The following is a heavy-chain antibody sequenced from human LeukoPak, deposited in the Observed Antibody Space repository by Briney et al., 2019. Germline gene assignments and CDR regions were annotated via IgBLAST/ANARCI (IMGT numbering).Heavy chain of an antibody. V-gene: IGHV4-61*02. D-gene: IGHD2-15*01. J-gene: IGHJ4*02. Sequence: PSETLSLTCTVSGGSIGSGSYYWSWIRQPAGKGLEWIGRIYTSGSTNYNPSLKSRVTISYTSKNQFSLKLNSVTAADTAVYYCAREDIVVVVAALYFDYWGQGTLVTVSS. CDR1: GGSIGSGSYY. CDR3: AREDIVVVVAALYFDY. CDR2: IYTSGST.